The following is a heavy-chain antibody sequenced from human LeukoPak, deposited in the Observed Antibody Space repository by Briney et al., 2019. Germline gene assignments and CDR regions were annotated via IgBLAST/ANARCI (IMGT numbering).Heavy chain of an antibody. CDR1: GFTFSSYG. D-gene: IGHD3-22*01. J-gene: IGHJ4*02. V-gene: IGHV3-33*01. Sequence: GGSLRLSCAASGFTFSSYGMHWVRQAPGKGLEGVAVIWYDGSNKYYADSVKGRFTISRDNSKNTLYLQMNSLRAEDTAVYYCARDLSDSSGYLYYWGQGTLVTVSS. CDR2: IWYDGSNK. CDR3: ARDLSDSSGYLYY.